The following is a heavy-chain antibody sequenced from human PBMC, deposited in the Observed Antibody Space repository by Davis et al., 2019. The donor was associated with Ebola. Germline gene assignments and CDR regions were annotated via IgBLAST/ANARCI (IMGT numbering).Heavy chain of an antibody. D-gene: IGHD3-10*01. CDR2: ISSNGGST. CDR1: GFTFSSYA. J-gene: IGHJ4*02. V-gene: IGHV3-64*01. CDR3: AKALWFRELYYFDY. Sequence: GGSLRLSCAASGFTFSSYAMHWVRQAPGKGLEYVSAISSNGGSTYYANSVKGRFTISRDNSKNTLYLQMNSLRAEDTAVYYCAKALWFRELYYFDYWGQGTLVTVSS.